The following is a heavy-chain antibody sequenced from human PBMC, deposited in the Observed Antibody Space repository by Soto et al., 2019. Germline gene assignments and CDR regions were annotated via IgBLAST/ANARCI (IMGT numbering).Heavy chain of an antibody. V-gene: IGHV1-3*01. CDR1: GYTFTSYA. J-gene: IGHJ6*02. CDR2: INAGNGNT. Sequence: GASVKVSCKASGYTFTSYAMHWLRQAPGQRLEWMGWINAGNGNTKYSQKFQGRVTITRDTSASTAYMELSSLRSEDTAVYYCARGYSGSYYFYYYGMDVWGQGTTVTVSS. D-gene: IGHD1-26*01. CDR3: ARGYSGSYYFYYYGMDV.